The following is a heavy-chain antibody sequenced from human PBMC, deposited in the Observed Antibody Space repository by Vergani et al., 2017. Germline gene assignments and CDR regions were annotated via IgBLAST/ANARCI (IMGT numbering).Heavy chain of an antibody. CDR1: GFTFSSYG. J-gene: IGHJ4*02. Sequence: QVQLVESGGGVVQPGRSLRLSCAASGFTFSSYGMHWVRQAPGKGLEWVAVISYDGSNKYYADSVKGRFTISRDNSKNTLYLQMNSLRAEDTAVYYCTGPRFYDSSGYYYYWGQGTLVTVSS. V-gene: IGHV3-30*03. CDR2: ISYDGSNK. D-gene: IGHD3-22*01. CDR3: TGPRFYDSSGYYYY.